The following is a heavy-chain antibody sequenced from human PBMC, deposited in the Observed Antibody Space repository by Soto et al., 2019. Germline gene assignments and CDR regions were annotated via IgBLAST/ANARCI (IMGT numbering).Heavy chain of an antibody. D-gene: IGHD6-19*01. Sequence: QLQLQESGSGLVKPSQTLSLTCAVSGGSISSGGYSWSWIRQPPGKGLEWIGYIYHSGSTYYNPALKSRVTIAVDRSKNQFALKLSSVTAADTAVYYCARAGGLGAVAVDYWGQGTLVTVSS. J-gene: IGHJ4*02. V-gene: IGHV4-30-2*01. CDR1: GGSISSGGYS. CDR2: IYHSGST. CDR3: ARAGGLGAVAVDY.